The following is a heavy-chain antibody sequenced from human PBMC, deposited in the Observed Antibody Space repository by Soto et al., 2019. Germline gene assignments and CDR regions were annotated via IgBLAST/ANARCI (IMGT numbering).Heavy chain of an antibody. D-gene: IGHD2-15*01. CDR2: INEDGSAK. CDR3: ATEGTKSGYCSCGSCRRNDY. V-gene: IGHV3-7*01. J-gene: IGHJ4*02. CDR1: GITFSTYW. Sequence: EVQLVESGGGLVLPGGSLRLSCAASGITFSTYWMSWVRQAPGKGLEWVASINEDGSAKYSVDSVKGRFTISRDNAKNSLSLQMNSLRAEDTAVYYCATEGTKSGYCSCGSCRRNDYWGQGALVTVSS.